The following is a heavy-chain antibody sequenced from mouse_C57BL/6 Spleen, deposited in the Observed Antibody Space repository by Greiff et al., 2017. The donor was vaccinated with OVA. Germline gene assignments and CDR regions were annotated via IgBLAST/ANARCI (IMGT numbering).Heavy chain of an antibody. Sequence: VNVVESGAELARPGASVKMSCKASGYTFTSYTMHWVKQRPGQGLEWIGYINPSNGYTKYNQKFKDKATLTADKSSSTAYMKLNSLTSEDSAVYYGARYYYGSSWYFDVWGTGTTVTVSS. CDR3: ARYYYGSSWYFDV. CDR1: GYTFTSYT. CDR2: INPSNGYT. J-gene: IGHJ1*03. D-gene: IGHD1-1*01. V-gene: IGHV1-4*01.